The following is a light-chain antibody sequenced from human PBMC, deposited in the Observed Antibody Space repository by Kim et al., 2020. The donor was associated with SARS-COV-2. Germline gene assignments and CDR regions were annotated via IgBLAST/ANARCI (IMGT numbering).Light chain of an antibody. J-gene: IGLJ2*01. V-gene: IGLV3-19*01. CDR1: SLRSSS. CDR2: GKN. Sequence: ALGHTVRLSSPGPSLRSSSASWYQQNPGPAPVLVIYGKNNPPSGIPDRFSGSSSGNTASLTITGAQAEDEADYYCNSRDSSGNHLVFGGGTQLTVL. CDR3: NSRDSSGNHLV.